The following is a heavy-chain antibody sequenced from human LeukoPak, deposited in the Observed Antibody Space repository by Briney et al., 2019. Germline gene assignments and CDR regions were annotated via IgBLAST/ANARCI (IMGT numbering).Heavy chain of an antibody. CDR2: INHSGYT. CDR1: GVPFSNYY. V-gene: IGHV4-34*01. CDR3: TRAVAGHPD. D-gene: IGHD6-19*01. J-gene: IGHJ4*02. Sequence: SETLSLTCAVSGVPFSNYYWSWVRQSPRQGLEWIGEINHSGYTNYNPSLKSRVAMSIDTSKNQFSLILTSVTAADAGVYYCTRAVAGHPDWGQGTLVTVSS.